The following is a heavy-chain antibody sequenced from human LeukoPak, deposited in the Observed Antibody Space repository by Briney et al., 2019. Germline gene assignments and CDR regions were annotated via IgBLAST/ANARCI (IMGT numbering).Heavy chain of an antibody. V-gene: IGHV5-51*01. CDR2: IYPADSDT. J-gene: IGHJ4*02. CDR1: GYSFTSYW. CDR3: ARAGENYDTSGYPYFDY. D-gene: IGHD3-22*01. Sequence: GESLKISCKGSGYSFTSYWIGWVRQMPGKGLEWMGIIYPADSDTRYSPSFQGQVTISADKSISTASLQWSSLKASDTAMYYCARAGENYDTSGYPYFDYWGQGTLVTVSS.